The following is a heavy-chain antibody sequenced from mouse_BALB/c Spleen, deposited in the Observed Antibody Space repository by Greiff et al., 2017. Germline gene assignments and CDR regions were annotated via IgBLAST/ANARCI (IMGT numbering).Heavy chain of an antibody. CDR3: ARGRDCYGYVYAY. CDR1: GYSITSYYV. J-gene: IGHJ3*01. CDR2: ISYSGST. Sequence: EVKLLESGPGLVKPSQSLSLTCTASGYSITSYYVWYWIRQFPGNQLEWMGYISYSGSTSYNPSLKSRISITRDTSKNQFFLQLNSVTTEDTATYDGARGRDCYGYVYAYWGQGTLVTVSA. D-gene: IGHD1-2*01. V-gene: IGHV3-2*02.